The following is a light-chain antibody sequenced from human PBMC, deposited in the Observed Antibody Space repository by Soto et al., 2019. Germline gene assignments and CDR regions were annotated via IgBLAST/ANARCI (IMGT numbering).Light chain of an antibody. CDR1: QTVRSNY. V-gene: IGKV3-20*01. Sequence: EMVLTQSPGTVSLSTGETAALSCRARQTVRSNYLAWYQHKPGQAPRLLIYGTTSRATGVPDRFSGGGSGTAFTLPISRLDPEDFAVYNCQQYGSSPTTFGGGTQAEI. CDR3: QQYGSSPTT. CDR2: GTT. J-gene: IGKJ4*02.